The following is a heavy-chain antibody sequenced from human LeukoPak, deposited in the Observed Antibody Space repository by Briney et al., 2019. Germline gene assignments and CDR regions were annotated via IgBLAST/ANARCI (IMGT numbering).Heavy chain of an antibody. D-gene: IGHD5-12*01. Sequence: GGSLRLSCAASGFTFNTYAMHWVRQAPGKGLEFVSSISSSGGNTYYANSVKGRFTISRDNSKNTLYLQMNSLRAEDTAVYYCAKGVATPIDYWGQGTLVTVSS. CDR3: AKGVATPIDY. CDR1: GFTFNTYA. CDR2: ISSSGGNT. V-gene: IGHV3-64*01. J-gene: IGHJ4*02.